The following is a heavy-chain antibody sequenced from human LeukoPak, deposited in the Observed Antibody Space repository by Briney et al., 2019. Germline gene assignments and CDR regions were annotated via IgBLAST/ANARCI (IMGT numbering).Heavy chain of an antibody. J-gene: IGHJ4*02. CDR2: IRYDAITQ. CDR3: AKDKLWGEDYFDY. V-gene: IGHV3-30*02. Sequence: GGSLRLSCAASGFTFSNYGMHWVRQAPGKGLKWVAFIRYDAITQYYSDSVKGRFTISRDNSKNTLYLQMNSLRAEDTAIYYCAKDKLWGEDYFDYWGQGTLVTVSS. CDR1: GFTFSNYG. D-gene: IGHD3-16*01.